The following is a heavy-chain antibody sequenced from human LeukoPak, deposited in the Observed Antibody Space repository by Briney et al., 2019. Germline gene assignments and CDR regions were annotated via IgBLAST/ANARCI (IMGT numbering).Heavy chain of an antibody. D-gene: IGHD2-2*01. Sequence: GGSLRLSCAASGFTFSIYEMNWVPRGPGEGLGWVSYISSSGTTKYYADSVKGRFTLSRDNAKKSLSLQMNSLRAEDTAIYYCARSSRDAFDTWGQGTVVTVSS. CDR3: ARSSRDAFDT. V-gene: IGHV3-48*03. J-gene: IGHJ3*02. CDR2: ISSSGTTK. CDR1: GFTFSIYE.